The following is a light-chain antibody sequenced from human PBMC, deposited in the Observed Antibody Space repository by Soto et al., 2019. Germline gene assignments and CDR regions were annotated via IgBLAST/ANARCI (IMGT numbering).Light chain of an antibody. CDR2: EVT. CDR1: NSDVGNYNL. CDR3: CSYAGSATWV. V-gene: IGLV2-23*02. J-gene: IGLJ3*02. Sequence: QSALTQPASVSGSPGQSITISCTGTNSDVGNYNLVSWYQQHPGKAPKLVMYEVTKRPSGVSNRFSGSKSGNTASLTISGLQAEDEADYYCCSYAGSATWVFGGGTKLTVL.